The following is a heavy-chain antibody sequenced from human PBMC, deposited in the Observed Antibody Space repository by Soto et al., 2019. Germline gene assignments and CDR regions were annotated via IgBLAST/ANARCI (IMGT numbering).Heavy chain of an antibody. Sequence: QVQLVQSGAEVKKPGASVKVSCKASGYTFTRSGISWVRQAPGQGLEWMGWISPYNGDTNYAQTFQGRVTMTTDTSASTVHMEVRSLRSDDAAVYYCAREGVAPYYYFGMDVWGQGTPVTVSS. CDR2: ISPYNGDT. CDR1: GYTFTRSG. V-gene: IGHV1-18*01. CDR3: AREGVAPYYYFGMDV. J-gene: IGHJ6*02. D-gene: IGHD5-12*01.